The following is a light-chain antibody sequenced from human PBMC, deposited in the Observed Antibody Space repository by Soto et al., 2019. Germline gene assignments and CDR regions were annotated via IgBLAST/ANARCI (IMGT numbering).Light chain of an antibody. CDR2: EVS. V-gene: IGLV2-14*01. Sequence: QSALTQPASVSGSPGQSITISCTGTSSDVGGYNYVSWYQQHPGKAPKLMIYEVSNRHSGVSNRFSGSKSGNTASLTISGLQAEDEADYYCTSYTRSSTRVFGGGTKRTVL. CDR3: TSYTRSSTRV. J-gene: IGLJ3*02. CDR1: SSDVGGYNY.